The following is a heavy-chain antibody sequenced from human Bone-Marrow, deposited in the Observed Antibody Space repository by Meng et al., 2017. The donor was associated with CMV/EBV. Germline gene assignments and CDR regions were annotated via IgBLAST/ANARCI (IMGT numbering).Heavy chain of an antibody. J-gene: IGHJ6*02. CDR3: ARGNKLPFYYYGMDV. CDR1: GFTFSSYA. D-gene: IGHD1-26*01. CDR2: ISYDGSNK. V-gene: IGHV3-30-3*01. Sequence: SCKASGFTFSSYAMHWVRQAPGKGLEWVAVISYDGSNKYYAESVKGRFTISRDNSKNTLYLQMNSLRAEDTAVYYCARGNKLPFYYYGMDVWGQGTTVTVSS.